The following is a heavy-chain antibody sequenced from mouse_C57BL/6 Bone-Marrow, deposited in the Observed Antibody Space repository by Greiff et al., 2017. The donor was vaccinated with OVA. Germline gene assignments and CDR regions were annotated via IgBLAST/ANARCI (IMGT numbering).Heavy chain of an antibody. D-gene: IGHD2-5*01. CDR1: GYTFTSYW. CDR3: ARDSNPGMDY. J-gene: IGHJ4*01. CDR2: IYPSDSET. Sequence: QVQLQQPGAELVRPGSSVKLSCKASGYTFTSYWMDWVKQRPGQGLEWIGNIYPSDSETHYNQKFKDKATLTVDKSSSTAYMQLSSLTSEDSAVYYCARDSNPGMDYWGQGTSVTVSS. V-gene: IGHV1-61*01.